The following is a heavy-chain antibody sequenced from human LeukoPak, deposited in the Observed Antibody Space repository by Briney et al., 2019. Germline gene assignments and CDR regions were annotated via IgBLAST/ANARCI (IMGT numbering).Heavy chain of an antibody. J-gene: IGHJ4*02. Sequence: GASVKVSCKASGYTFTSYAMHWVRQAPGQRLEWMGWINAGNGNTKYSQKFQGRVTITRDTSTSTAYMELRSLRSDDTAVYYCAREGGTELSYFDYWGQGTLVTVSS. CDR3: AREGGTELSYFDY. D-gene: IGHD1-1*01. CDR1: GYTFTSYA. CDR2: INAGNGNT. V-gene: IGHV1-3*01.